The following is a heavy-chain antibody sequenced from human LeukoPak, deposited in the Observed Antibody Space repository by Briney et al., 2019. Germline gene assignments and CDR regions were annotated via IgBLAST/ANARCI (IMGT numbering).Heavy chain of an antibody. Sequence: PGESLQISSQGSGYNFPSRWIGWVRPMPGKGLEWMGIIYPRDADTRYSPSFQGQVTISADTSISTASLQWSSLKAADTAMYYCARPGRATPPALDAFDIWGQGTVVTVS. CDR1: GYNFPSRW. V-gene: IGHV5-51*01. J-gene: IGHJ3*02. CDR2: IYPRDADT. CDR3: ARPGRATPPALDAFDI. D-gene: IGHD5-12*01.